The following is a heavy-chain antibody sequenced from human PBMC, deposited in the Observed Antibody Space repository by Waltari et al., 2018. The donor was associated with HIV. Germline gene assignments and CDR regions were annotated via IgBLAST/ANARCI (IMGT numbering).Heavy chain of an antibody. CDR2: IYHSGST. Sequence: QVQLQESGPGLVKPSETLSLTCTVSGYSISSGYYWGWIRQPPGKGLEWIGSIYHSGSTYYNPSLKSRVTISVDTSKNQFSLKLSSVTAADTAVYYCARAVAALDYWGQGTLVTVSS. CDR3: ARAVAALDY. J-gene: IGHJ4*02. V-gene: IGHV4-38-2*02. D-gene: IGHD6-19*01. CDR1: GYSISSGYY.